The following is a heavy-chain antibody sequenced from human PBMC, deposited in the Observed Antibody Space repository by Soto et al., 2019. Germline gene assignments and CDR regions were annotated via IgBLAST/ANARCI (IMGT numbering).Heavy chain of an antibody. CDR3: ARIIVGVPPKTY. CDR2: INAGNGNT. V-gene: IGHV1-3*05. D-gene: IGHD2-21*01. CDR1: GYTFTSYA. J-gene: IGHJ4*02. Sequence: QVQLVQSGAEEKKPGASVKVSCKASGYTFTSYAMHWVRQAPGQRLEWMGWINAGNGNTKYSQKFQGRVTITRDTPASTANRELSSVRSKDTVVYYCARIIVGVPPKTYWGQGPL.